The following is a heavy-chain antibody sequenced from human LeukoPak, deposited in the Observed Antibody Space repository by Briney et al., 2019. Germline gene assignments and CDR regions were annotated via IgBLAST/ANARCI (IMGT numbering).Heavy chain of an antibody. CDR1: GCTFSSHG. Sequence: GETLRLSCAAYGCTFSSHGMNWVRQAPGKGLEWVSVIYNGGCTYYADSVKGRFTISRDNSKNTLYLQMNSLRAEDTAVYYCARVNYYGSGSYWGHYYYYMDVWGKGTTVTISS. J-gene: IGHJ6*03. CDR2: IYNGGCT. V-gene: IGHV3-53*01. D-gene: IGHD3-10*01. CDR3: ARVNYYGSGSYWGHYYYYMDV.